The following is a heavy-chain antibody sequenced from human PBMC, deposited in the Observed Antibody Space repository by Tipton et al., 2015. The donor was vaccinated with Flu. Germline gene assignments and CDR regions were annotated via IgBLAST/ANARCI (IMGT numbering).Heavy chain of an antibody. Sequence: SLRLSCEASGFTFSNYGMHWVRQAPGRGLEWVAAISYDGSDKYHADSVKGRFTISRDNSKNTLYLQMNSLRTEDTAVYYCVRPPPMVRFYYGMDVWGQGTTVTVSS. CDR2: ISYDGSDK. CDR1: GFTFSNYG. V-gene: IGHV3-30*03. D-gene: IGHD3-10*01. J-gene: IGHJ6*02. CDR3: VRPPPMVRFYYGMDV.